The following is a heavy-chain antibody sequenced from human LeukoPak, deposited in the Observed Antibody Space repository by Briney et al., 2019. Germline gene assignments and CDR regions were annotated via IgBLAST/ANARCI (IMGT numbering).Heavy chain of an antibody. V-gene: IGHV1-18*01. CDR1: GYTFTSYG. CDR2: ISAYNGNT. CDR3: AREDSSGYYDDY. Sequence: GASVKVSCKASGYTFTSYGISWVRQAPGQGLEWMGWISAYNGNTNYAQKFQGRVTITADKSTSTAYMELSSLRSEDTAVYYCAREDSSGYYDDYWGQGTLVTVSS. D-gene: IGHD3-22*01. J-gene: IGHJ4*02.